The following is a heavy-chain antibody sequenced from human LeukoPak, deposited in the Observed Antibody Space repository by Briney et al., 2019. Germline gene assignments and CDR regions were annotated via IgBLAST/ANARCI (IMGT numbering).Heavy chain of an antibody. CDR1: GYTFTGYY. Sequence: ASVKVSCKASGYTFTGYYMHWVRPAPGQGLGWMGWINPNSGGTNYAQKLQGRVTMTTDTSTSTAYMELRSLRSDDTAVYYCARNLKKYCSSTSCAMGGDYWGQGTLVTVSS. CDR2: INPNSGGT. J-gene: IGHJ4*02. D-gene: IGHD2-2*01. CDR3: ARNLKKYCSSTSCAMGGDY. V-gene: IGHV1-2*02.